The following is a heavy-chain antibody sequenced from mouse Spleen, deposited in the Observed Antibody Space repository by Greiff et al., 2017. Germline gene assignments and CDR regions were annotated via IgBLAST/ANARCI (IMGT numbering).Heavy chain of an antibody. CDR3: AIWDWYFDV. D-gene: IGHD1-1*02. Sequence: QVQLQQSGAELVRPGTSVEVSCKTSGYAFTNYLIEWVKQRPGQGLEWIGVINPGTGGTKFNEKFKAKATLTADKSSTTAYMHLSSLTSEDSAVYFCAIWDWYFDVWGTGTTVTVSS. J-gene: IGHJ1*03. CDR1: GYAFTNYL. V-gene: IGHV1-54*01. CDR2: INPGTGGT.